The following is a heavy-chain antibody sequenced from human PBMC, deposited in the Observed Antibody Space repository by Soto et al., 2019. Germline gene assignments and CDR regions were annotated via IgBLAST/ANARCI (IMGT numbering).Heavy chain of an antibody. Sequence: GGSLRLSCAASGFTVSSNYMSWVRQAPGKGLEWVSVIYSGGSTYYADSVKGRFTISRDNSKNTLYLQMNSLRAEDTAVYYCARECRIAAAGTNHWCFDLWGRGTLVTVSS. D-gene: IGHD6-13*01. CDR2: IYSGGST. V-gene: IGHV3-66*01. CDR1: GFTVSSNY. J-gene: IGHJ2*01. CDR3: ARECRIAAAGTNHWCFDL.